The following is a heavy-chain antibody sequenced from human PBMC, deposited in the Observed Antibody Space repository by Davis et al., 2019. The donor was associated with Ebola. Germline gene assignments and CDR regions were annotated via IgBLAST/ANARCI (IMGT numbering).Heavy chain of an antibody. Sequence: GESLKISCAASGFTFRTYWMSWVRQSPGKGLEWVAKINQDGSEKYDADSVKGRFTISRDNAQNSLYLQMNSLRVDDTAVYYCARGVRGWWGQGTLVTVSS. D-gene: IGHD3-10*01. V-gene: IGHV3-7*01. J-gene: IGHJ4*02. CDR3: ARGVRGW. CDR1: GFTFRTYW. CDR2: INQDGSEK.